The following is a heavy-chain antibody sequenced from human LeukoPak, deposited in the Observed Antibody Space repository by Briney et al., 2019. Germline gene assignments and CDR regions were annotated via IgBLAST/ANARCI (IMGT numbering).Heavy chain of an antibody. CDR1: GGSVSGDGYY. CDR3: AASYGSGSYATLDY. Sequence: PSETLSLTCTVSGGSVSGDGYYWSWIRQSPGKGLESIGYIFYSGSTNYNPSLKSRVTISVDTSKNQFSLKLSSVTAADTAVYYCAASYGSGSYATLDYWGQGTLVTVSS. J-gene: IGHJ4*02. D-gene: IGHD3-10*01. V-gene: IGHV4-61*08. CDR2: IFYSGST.